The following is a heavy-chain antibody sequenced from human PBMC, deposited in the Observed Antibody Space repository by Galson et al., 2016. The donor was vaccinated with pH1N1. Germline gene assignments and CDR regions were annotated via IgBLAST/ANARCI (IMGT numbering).Heavy chain of an antibody. CDR2: IIPIFNTA. D-gene: IGHD3-22*01. Sequence: SVKVPCKASGGTLGSFGINWLRQAPGQGLEWMGGIIPIFNTAKYARNFQGRVTNTADESTTTAYMELSSLRSDDTAVYFCAREDYYNTDLSDWYFDLWGRGTLLTVSS. V-gene: IGHV1-69*13. CDR1: GGTLGSFG. CDR3: AREDYYNTDLSDWYFDL. J-gene: IGHJ2*01.